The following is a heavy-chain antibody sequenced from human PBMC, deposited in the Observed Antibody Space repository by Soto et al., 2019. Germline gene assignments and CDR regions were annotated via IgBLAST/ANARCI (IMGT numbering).Heavy chain of an antibody. J-gene: IGHJ6*02. Sequence: EVQLVESGGGLVKPGGSLSLSCAASGFTFSSYSMNWVRQAPGKGLEWVSSISSSSSYIYYADSVKGRFTISRDNAKNSLYLQMNSLRAEDTAVYYCARDRAAAPDGMDVWGQGTTVTVSS. CDR1: GFTFSSYS. D-gene: IGHD6-13*01. CDR3: ARDRAAAPDGMDV. V-gene: IGHV3-21*01. CDR2: ISSSSSYI.